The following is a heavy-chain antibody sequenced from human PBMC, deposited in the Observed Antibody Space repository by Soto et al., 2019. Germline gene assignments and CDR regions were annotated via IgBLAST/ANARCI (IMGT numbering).Heavy chain of an antibody. CDR1: GFTFDDYA. CDR2: ISWSSDNV. Sequence: EVQLVESGGGLGQPGGSLRLSCAASGFTFDDYAMHWVRHAPGKGLEWVSGISWSSDNVGYGDSVKGRFTISRDNAKNSLYLQMNGLRAEDTAFYYCAKDTQSSNLNALDVWGQGTTVTVSS. J-gene: IGHJ3*01. D-gene: IGHD6-13*01. V-gene: IGHV3-9*01. CDR3: AKDTQSSNLNALDV.